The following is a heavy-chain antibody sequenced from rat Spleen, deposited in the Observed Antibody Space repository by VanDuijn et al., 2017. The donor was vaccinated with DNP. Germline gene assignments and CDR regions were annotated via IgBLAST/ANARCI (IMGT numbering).Heavy chain of an antibody. CDR1: GFTFNNYW. Sequence: EVKLVESGGGLVQPGRSLKLSCVASGFTFNNYWMTWIRQVPGMGLEWVASITSSGGTTYYPDSMKGRFTISRDNAKNILYLQMHILRSEDTATYYCSTHLGAPFAYWGQGTLVTVSS. J-gene: IGHJ3*01. V-gene: IGHV5-31*01. CDR2: ITSSGGTT. D-gene: IGHD5-1*01. CDR3: STHLGAPFAY.